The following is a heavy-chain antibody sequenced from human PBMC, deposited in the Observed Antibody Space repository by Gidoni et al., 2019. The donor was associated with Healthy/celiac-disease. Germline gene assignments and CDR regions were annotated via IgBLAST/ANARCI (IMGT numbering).Heavy chain of an antibody. CDR3: ARGDIVATIRSGGIDY. Sequence: QLQLQESGPGLVTPSETLSLTCTVSGGSISSSRYYWGWIRQPPGKGLGWIGSIYYSGSTYYNPSLKSRVTISVDTSKNQFSLKLSSVTAADTAVYYCARGDIVATIRSGGIDYWGQGTLVTVSS. D-gene: IGHD5-12*01. V-gene: IGHV4-39*01. J-gene: IGHJ4*02. CDR1: GGSISSSRYY. CDR2: IYYSGST.